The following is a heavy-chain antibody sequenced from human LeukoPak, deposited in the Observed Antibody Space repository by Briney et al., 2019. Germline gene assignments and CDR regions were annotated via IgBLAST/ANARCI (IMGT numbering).Heavy chain of an antibody. J-gene: IGHJ2*01. CDR2: INPNSGGT. D-gene: IGHD1-14*01. CDR3: AQLLDDNPIRWYFAL. Sequence: ASVKVSCKASGYTFTGFYMHWVRQAPGQGLEWMGWINPNSGGTNYAEKFQGRVTMTRDTSTSTVYMELSSLRSEDTAVYYCAQLLDDNPIRWYFALWGRGTLVTVSS. V-gene: IGHV1-2*02. CDR1: GYTFTGFY.